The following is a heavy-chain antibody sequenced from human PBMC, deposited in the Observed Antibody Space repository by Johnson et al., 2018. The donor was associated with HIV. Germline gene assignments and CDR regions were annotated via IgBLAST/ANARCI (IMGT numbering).Heavy chain of an antibody. V-gene: IGHV3-30*04. D-gene: IGHD2-2*01. Sequence: QVQLVESGGGLVQPGRSLRLSCAVSGFTLSSYVMHWVRQAPGKGLEWVAVMSYDGSDKYYADSVKGRFTISRDNSKNTLYLQMNSLRAEDTAVYFCARGYCTSSSHWDACDLWGQGTMVTVSS. CDR3: ARGYCTSSSHWDACDL. CDR1: GFTLSSYV. CDR2: MSYDGSDK. J-gene: IGHJ3*01.